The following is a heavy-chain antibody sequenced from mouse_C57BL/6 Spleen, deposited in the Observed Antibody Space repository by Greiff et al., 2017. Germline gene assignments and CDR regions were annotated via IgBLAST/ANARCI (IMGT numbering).Heavy chain of an antibody. V-gene: IGHV1-42*01. D-gene: IGHD2-2*01. CDR1: GYSFTGYY. Sequence: VQLQQSGPELVKPGASVKISCKASGYSFTGYYMNWVKQSPEKSLEWIGEINPSTGGSTYNQKFKAKATLTVDKSSSTAYMQLKSLTSEDSAVYYCARGGGYDVEVAMYYWGQGTSVTVSS. CDR2: INPSTGGS. CDR3: ARGGGYDVEVAMYY. J-gene: IGHJ4*01.